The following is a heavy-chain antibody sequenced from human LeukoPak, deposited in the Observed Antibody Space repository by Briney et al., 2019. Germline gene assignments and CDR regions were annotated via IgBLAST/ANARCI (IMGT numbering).Heavy chain of an antibody. V-gene: IGHV4-59*01. D-gene: IGHD5-24*01. Sequence: PSETLSLTCTVSGGSISSYYWSWIRQPPGKGLEWIGYIYYSGSTNYNPSLKSRVTISVDTSKNQFSLKLSSVAAADTAVYYCARGRWLQFGCYFDYWGQGTLVTVSS. CDR2: IYYSGST. CDR3: ARGRWLQFGCYFDY. J-gene: IGHJ4*02. CDR1: GGSISSYY.